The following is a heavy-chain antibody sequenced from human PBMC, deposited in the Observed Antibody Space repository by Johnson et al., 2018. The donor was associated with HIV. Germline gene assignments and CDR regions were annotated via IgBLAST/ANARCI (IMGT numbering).Heavy chain of an antibody. Sequence: QVQLVESGGGLVKPGGSLRLSCVASGFTFSDYYMSWIRQAPGKGLEWVSYISSSGNIIYYGDSVKGRFTISRDTSKNTLSLQMNSLRGEDTAVYYCARERQILEWLHAHRAFDLWGQGTLVTVSS. CDR3: ARERQILEWLHAHRAFDL. D-gene: IGHD3-3*01. V-gene: IGHV3-11*04. J-gene: IGHJ3*01. CDR1: GFTFSDYY. CDR2: ISSSGNII.